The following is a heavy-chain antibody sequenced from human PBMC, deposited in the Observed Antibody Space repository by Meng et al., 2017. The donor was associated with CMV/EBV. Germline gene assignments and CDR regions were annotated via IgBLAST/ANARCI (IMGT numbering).Heavy chain of an antibody. V-gene: IGHV1-46*01. CDR3: ARGPILRKVVAATSHFDY. D-gene: IGHD2-15*01. Sequence: VPSGAGVKKPGASVKVSCKASGYTFTSYYMHWVRQAPGQGLEWMGIINPSGGSTSYAQKFQGRVTMTRDTSTSTVYMELSSLRSEDTAVYYCARGPILRKVVAATSHFDYWGQGTLVTVSS. CDR2: INPSGGST. CDR1: GYTFTSYY. J-gene: IGHJ4*02.